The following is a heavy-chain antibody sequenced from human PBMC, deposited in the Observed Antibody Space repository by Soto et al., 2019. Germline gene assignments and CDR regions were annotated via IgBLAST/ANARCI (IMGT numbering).Heavy chain of an antibody. Sequence: SETLSLTCTVSSGTIISRSHYWGWIRQPPGKGLEWIGVIDDSGSTHYSESLKSRVTISVDTSKNQFSLKLSSVTATDTAVYYCARQGRNSWIVLLKRDATYFWARGTAVPVSS. V-gene: IGHV4-39*01. CDR3: ARQGRNSWIVLLKRDATYF. CDR2: IDDSGST. D-gene: IGHD3-3*01. J-gene: IGHJ6*02. CDR1: SGTIISRSHY.